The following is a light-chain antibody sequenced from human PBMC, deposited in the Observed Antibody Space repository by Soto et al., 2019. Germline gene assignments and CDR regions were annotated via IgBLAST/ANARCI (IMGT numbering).Light chain of an antibody. CDR3: QQRSNWPVT. Sequence: EIVLTQSPGTLSLSPGERATLSCRASHSVSSYLAWYQQKPGQAPSLLLYDTSTRGTGISARFSGSESARDFSLIISSQEPGAFAMYYCQQRSNWPVTFGEGAKVEVK. J-gene: IGKJ1*01. V-gene: IGKV3-11*02. CDR2: DTS. CDR1: HSVSSY.